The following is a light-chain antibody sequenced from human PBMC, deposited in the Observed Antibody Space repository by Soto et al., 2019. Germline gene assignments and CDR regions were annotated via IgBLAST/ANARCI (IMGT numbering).Light chain of an antibody. CDR1: QSVSSN. CDR2: GAS. V-gene: IGKV3-15*01. Sequence: EIVMTQSPATLSVYPGERATLSCRASQSVSSNLAWYQQKPGQAPRLLIYGASTRATGIPARFSGSGSGTEFTLTISSLQSEDFAVYYCQQYGSSPRLTFGGGTKVDIK. CDR3: QQYGSSPRLT. J-gene: IGKJ4*01.